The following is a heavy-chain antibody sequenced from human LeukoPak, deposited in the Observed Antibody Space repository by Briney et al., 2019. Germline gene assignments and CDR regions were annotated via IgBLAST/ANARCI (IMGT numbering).Heavy chain of an antibody. Sequence: ASVKVSCKVSGYTITELSMHWVRQAPGEGLEWMGGSDPEDGETIYAQKFQGRVTLTEDTSADTAYKELSSLRSEDTAVYYCAADTAMSYWYFDLWGRGTLVTVSS. CDR3: AADTAMSYWYFDL. D-gene: IGHD5-18*01. CDR1: GYTITELS. CDR2: SDPEDGET. J-gene: IGHJ2*01. V-gene: IGHV1-24*01.